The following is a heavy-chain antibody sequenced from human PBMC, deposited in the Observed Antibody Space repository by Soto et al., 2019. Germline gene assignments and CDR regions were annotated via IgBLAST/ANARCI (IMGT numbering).Heavy chain of an antibody. D-gene: IGHD3-3*01. J-gene: IGHJ5*02. CDR1: GGSISSSNYY. CDR3: ARMGDFWSGPGGLDP. Sequence: QLQLRESGPGLVKPSETLSLTCTVSGGSISSSNYYWAWIRQSPGKGLEWIGSVYYNGFTYYNPSLKSRVTSSVATSKNQVSLKLTSVTASDTAVYYCARMGDFWSGPGGLDPWGQGTLVTVSS. V-gene: IGHV4-39*01. CDR2: VYYNGFT.